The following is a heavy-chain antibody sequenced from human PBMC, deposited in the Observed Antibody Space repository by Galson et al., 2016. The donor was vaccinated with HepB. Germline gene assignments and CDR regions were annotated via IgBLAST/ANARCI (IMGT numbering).Heavy chain of an antibody. CDR2: IFPRDSET. J-gene: IGHJ4*02. V-gene: IGHV5-51*01. D-gene: IGHD2-15*01. Sequence: SGAEVKKPGESLQISCKGSGYSFSTYYIAWMRQTPGKGLEWMGFIFPRDSETRYSPSFQGQVIMSVDKSISTAYLQWSSLKASDTATYYWARHVASRSPFDYWAQGTLVTVSS. CDR1: GYSFSTYY. CDR3: ARHVASRSPFDY.